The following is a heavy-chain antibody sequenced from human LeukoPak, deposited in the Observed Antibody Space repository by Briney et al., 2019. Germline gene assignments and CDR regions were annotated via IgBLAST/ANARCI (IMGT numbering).Heavy chain of an antibody. V-gene: IGHV1-69*06. CDR2: IIPIFGTA. J-gene: IGHJ3*02. Sequence: SVKVSCKASGGTFSSYAISWVRQAPGQGLEWMGGIIPIFGTANYAQKFQGRVTITADKSTSTAYMELSSLRSEDTAVYYCARAYFDILTGQIDAFDIWGQGTMVTVSS. CDR3: ARAYFDILTGQIDAFDI. D-gene: IGHD3-9*01. CDR1: GGTFSSYA.